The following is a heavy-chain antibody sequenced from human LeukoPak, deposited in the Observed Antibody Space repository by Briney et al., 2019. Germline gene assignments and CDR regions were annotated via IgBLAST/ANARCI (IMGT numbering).Heavy chain of an antibody. Sequence: PGGSLRLSCAASGFTFTNYWMSWVRQAPGKRLEWVASIKQDASDKYYVDSVKGRFTISRDNAKNSLFPQMISLRAEDTALYYCVRDPVDYWGQGILVTVSS. CDR2: IKQDASDK. J-gene: IGHJ4*02. CDR3: VRDPVDY. V-gene: IGHV3-7*01. CDR1: GFTFTNYW.